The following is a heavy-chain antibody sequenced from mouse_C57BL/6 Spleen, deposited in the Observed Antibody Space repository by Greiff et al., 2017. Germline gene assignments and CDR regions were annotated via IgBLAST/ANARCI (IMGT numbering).Heavy chain of an antibody. CDR1: GFSLTSYG. CDR2: IWGGGST. CDR3: AKHFNGNSYAMDY. Sequence: QVQLQQSGPGLVAPSQSLSITCTVSGFSLTSYGVDWVRQSPGKGLEWLGEIWGGGSTNYNSALMSRMSISKDNYKSQEFLIMNSLQTDDTTMYYCAKHFNGNSYAMDYWGKGTSVTVSS. V-gene: IGHV2-9*01. D-gene: IGHD2-1*01. J-gene: IGHJ4*01.